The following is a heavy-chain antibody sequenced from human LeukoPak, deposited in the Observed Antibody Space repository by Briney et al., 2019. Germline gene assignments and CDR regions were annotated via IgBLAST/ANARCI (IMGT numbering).Heavy chain of an antibody. V-gene: IGHV3-7*01. D-gene: IGHD3-3*01. CDR1: GFTFSSYW. CDR3: ARQIYDFWSGYHYSWFDP. CDR2: IKQDGSEK. J-gene: IGHJ5*02. Sequence: GGSLRLSCAASGFTFSSYWMSWVRQAPGKGLEWVANIKQDGSEKYYVDSVKGRFTISRDNAKNSLYLQMNSLRAEDTAVYYCARQIYDFWSGYHYSWFDPWGQGTLVTVSS.